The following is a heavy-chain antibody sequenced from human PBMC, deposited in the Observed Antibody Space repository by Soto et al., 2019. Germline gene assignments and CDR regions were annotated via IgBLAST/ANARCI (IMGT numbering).Heavy chain of an antibody. CDR3: ARDSEFQGGTPYGMDV. J-gene: IGHJ6*02. Sequence: SETLSLTCTVSGGSVSSGSYYWSWIRQPPGKGLEWIGYIYYSGSTYYNPSLKSRVTISVDTSKNQFSLKLSSVTAADTAVYYCARDSEFQGGTPYGMDVWGQGTTVTVSS. CDR2: IYYSGST. CDR1: GGSVSSGSYY. V-gene: IGHV4-30-4*08. D-gene: IGHD2-15*01.